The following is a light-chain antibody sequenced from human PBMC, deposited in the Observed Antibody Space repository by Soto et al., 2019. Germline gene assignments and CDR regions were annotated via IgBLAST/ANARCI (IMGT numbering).Light chain of an antibody. CDR3: QQYVRSPPSWT. J-gene: IGKJ1*01. CDR1: QSVRSSY. V-gene: IGKV3-20*01. Sequence: ETVLTQSPGTLSLSPGERATLSCRASQSVRSSYLAWYQQKPGQDPRLLIYDASSRATGIPDRFSGSGSGTDFTLTISRLEPEDFAVYYCQQYVRSPPSWTFGQGTKVEIK. CDR2: DAS.